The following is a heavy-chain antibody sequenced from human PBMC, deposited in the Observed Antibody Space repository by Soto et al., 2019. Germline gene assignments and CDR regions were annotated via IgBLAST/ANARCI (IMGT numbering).Heavy chain of an antibody. J-gene: IGHJ6*02. CDR1: GFTFSSYG. CDR2: ISYDGSNK. D-gene: IGHD2-2*01. V-gene: IGHV3-30*18. Sequence: GGSLRLSCAASGFTFSSYGMHWVRQAPGKGLEWVAVISYDGSNKYYADSVKGRFTISRDNSKNTLYLQMNSLRAEDTAVYYCAKDRRLIVVVPAAIELHYYGMDVWGQGTTVTVSS. CDR3: AKDRRLIVVVPAAIELHYYGMDV.